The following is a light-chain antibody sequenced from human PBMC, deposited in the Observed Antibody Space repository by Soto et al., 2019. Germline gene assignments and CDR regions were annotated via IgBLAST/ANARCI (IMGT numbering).Light chain of an antibody. J-gene: IGLJ1*01. V-gene: IGLV2-14*03. Sequence: QSVLTQPASVSGSPGQSITISCTGTSSDVGGYNYVSWYQHHPGKAPKLLIYDVSNRPSGVSNRFSGSKSDNTASLTISGLQPEGEADYYCSSYTTSNTRQIVFVTGTKVTVL. CDR1: SSDVGGYNY. CDR3: SSYTTSNTRQIV. CDR2: DVS.